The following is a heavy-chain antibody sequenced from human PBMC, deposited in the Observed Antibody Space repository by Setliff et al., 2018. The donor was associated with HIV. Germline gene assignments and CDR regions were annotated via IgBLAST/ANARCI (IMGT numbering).Heavy chain of an antibody. Sequence: GGSLRLSCVASGFTFSSFGMNWVRQAPGEGLEWISYISLDTRAIYYADSVRGRFSISRDNARDSLYLQMNSLRAEDTAVYYCVRDTTSGWMLTSWGQGTLVTSPQ. J-gene: IGHJ4*02. CDR1: GFTFSSFG. D-gene: IGHD6-25*01. CDR3: VRDTTSGWMLTS. CDR2: ISLDTRAI. V-gene: IGHV3-48*04.